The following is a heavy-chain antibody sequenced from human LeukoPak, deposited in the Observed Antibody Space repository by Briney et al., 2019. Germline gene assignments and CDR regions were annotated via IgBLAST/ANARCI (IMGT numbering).Heavy chain of an antibody. J-gene: IGHJ5*02. D-gene: IGHD5-12*01. V-gene: IGHV4-39*01. CDR3: ARPRDGSFDP. CDR1: GGSISSSSYY. CDR2: IYYSGST. Sequence: KTSETLSLTCTVSGGSISSSSYYWGWIRQPPGKGLEWIGSIYYSGSTYYNPSLKSRVTISVDTSKNQFSLKLSSVTAADTAVYYCARPRDGSFDPLGQGTLVTVSS.